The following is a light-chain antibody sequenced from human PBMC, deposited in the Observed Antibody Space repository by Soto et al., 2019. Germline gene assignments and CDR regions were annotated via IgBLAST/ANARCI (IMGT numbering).Light chain of an antibody. CDR1: QSVSSY. CDR2: DAS. V-gene: IGKV3-11*01. Sequence: EIVLTQSPATLSLSPGERATLSCRASQSVSSYLAWYQQKPGQAPRLLISDASNRATGIPARFSGSGSGTDYTLTVSSIKHVDFAVSYYQPRRRWPLTFGGGTKVEI. J-gene: IGKJ4*01. CDR3: QPRRRWPLT.